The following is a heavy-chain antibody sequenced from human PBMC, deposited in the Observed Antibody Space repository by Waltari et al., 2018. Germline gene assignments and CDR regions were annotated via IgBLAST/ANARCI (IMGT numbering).Heavy chain of an antibody. V-gene: IGHV3-23*04. D-gene: IGHD2-21*01. CDR1: GFTFSSYA. CDR2: ICGSGGST. Sequence: EVQLVESGGGLVQPGGSLRLSCAASGFTFSSYAMSWVRQAPGNALEWVSVICGSGGSTYDADSVKGRFTISRDNSKNTLYLQMNSLRAEDTAVYYCAKNGPIVVVNPDYWGQGTLVTVSS. J-gene: IGHJ4*02. CDR3: AKNGPIVVVNPDY.